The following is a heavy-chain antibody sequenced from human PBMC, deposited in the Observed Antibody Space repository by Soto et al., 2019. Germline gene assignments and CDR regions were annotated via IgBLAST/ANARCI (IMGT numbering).Heavy chain of an antibody. Sequence: PGGSLRLSCAASGLTFSSNWMSWVRQAPGRGLECVANIKQDGNEKYYVDSVKGRFTISRDNAKNSLYLQMNSLRAEDTAVYYCAREYCSSTSCLNRFDPWGQGTLVTVSS. CDR3: AREYCSSTSCLNRFDP. J-gene: IGHJ5*02. CDR1: GLTFSSNW. V-gene: IGHV3-7*01. D-gene: IGHD2-2*01. CDR2: IKQDGNEK.